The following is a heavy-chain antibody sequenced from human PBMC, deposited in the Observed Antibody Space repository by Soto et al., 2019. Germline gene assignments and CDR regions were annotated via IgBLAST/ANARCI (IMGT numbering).Heavy chain of an antibody. J-gene: IGHJ6*03. Sequence: GGSLRLSCAASGFTFSDHYMDWVRQAPGKGLEWVGRTRNKANSYTTEYAASVKGRFTISRDDSKNSLYLQMNSLKTEDTAVYYCAREGLSSPFTIFGVVTKSPNIDYYMDVWGKGTTVTVSS. CDR2: TRNKANSYTT. D-gene: IGHD3-3*01. CDR3: AREGLSSPFTIFGVVTKSPNIDYYMDV. CDR1: GFTFSDHY. V-gene: IGHV3-72*01.